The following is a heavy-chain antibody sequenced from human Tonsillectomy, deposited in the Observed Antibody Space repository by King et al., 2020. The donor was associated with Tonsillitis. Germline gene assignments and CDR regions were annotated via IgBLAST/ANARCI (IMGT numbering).Heavy chain of an antibody. CDR3: AGGSSRSFDL. Sequence: QMQLVQSGAEVKKPGASVKVSCKAAGYTFTTAEIHWVRQAPGQGLEWMGWMNPNSGNTGYVQKFRGRVTMTRDPSITTAYMELSSLRSADTAVYYWAGGSSRSFDLWGQGTLVTVST. V-gene: IGHV1-8*01. CDR2: MNPNSGNT. J-gene: IGHJ4*02. CDR1: GYTFTTAE. D-gene: IGHD6-13*01.